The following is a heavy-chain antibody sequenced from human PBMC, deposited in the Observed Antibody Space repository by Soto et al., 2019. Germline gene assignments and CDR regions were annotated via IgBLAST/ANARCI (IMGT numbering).Heavy chain of an antibody. J-gene: IGHJ4*02. CDR3: ARGKWLDNN. V-gene: IGHV4-34*02. Sequence: QVQLQQWGAGRLKPSEILSLTCAVYGGSFSDYFWSWVRQPPGRGLEWIGEINHSGTTSYSPSHKSRLTISVDRSKNQFSLKMSSVTAADTAVYYCARGKWLDNNWGQGTLVTVSS. CDR2: INHSGTT. CDR1: GGSFSDYF. D-gene: IGHD6-19*01.